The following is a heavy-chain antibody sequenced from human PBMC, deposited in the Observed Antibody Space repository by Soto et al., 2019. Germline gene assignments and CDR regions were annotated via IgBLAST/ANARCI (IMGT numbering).Heavy chain of an antibody. V-gene: IGHV3-23*01. CDR1: GFTFSSYA. D-gene: IGHD3-10*01. J-gene: IGHJ4*02. Sequence: GGSLRLSCAASGFTFSSYAMSWVRQDPGKGLEWVSAISGSGGSTYYSDSVKGRFTVSRDNSKNTLYLQMNSLRAEDTALYYCAKATDLERGYYFDYWGQGTLVTVSS. CDR2: ISGSGGST. CDR3: AKATDLERGYYFDY.